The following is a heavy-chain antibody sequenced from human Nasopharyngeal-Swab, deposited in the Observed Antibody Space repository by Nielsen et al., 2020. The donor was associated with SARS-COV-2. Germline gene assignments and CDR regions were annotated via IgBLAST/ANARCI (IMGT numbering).Heavy chain of an antibody. J-gene: IGHJ4*02. CDR2: ISSNGGST. V-gene: IGHV3-64*04. CDR3: ASFITIFGVVIGGDY. CDR1: GFTFSSYA. D-gene: IGHD3-3*01. Sequence: GESLKISCSASGFTFSSYAIHWVRQAPGKGLEYVSAISSNGGSTYYADSVKGRFTISRDNAKNSLYLQMNSLRAEDTAVYYCASFITIFGVVIGGDYWGQGTLVTVSS.